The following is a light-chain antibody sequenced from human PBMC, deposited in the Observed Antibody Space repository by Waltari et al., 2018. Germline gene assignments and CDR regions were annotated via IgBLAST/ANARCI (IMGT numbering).Light chain of an antibody. CDR2: AAS. CDR1: QSISSY. CDR3: QQSYSTPRT. Sequence: DIQMTQSPSSLSASVGDRVTITCRASQSISSYLNWYQQKPRKAPKLLIYAASSLQSGVPSRFSGSGSGTDFTLTISSLQPEDFATYYCQQSYSTPRTFDQGTKVEIK. V-gene: IGKV1-39*01. J-gene: IGKJ1*01.